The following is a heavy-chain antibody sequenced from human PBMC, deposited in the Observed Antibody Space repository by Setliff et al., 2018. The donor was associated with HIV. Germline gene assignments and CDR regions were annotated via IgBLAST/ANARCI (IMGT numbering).Heavy chain of an antibody. CDR2: IDYSGNT. V-gene: IGHV4-39*07. CDR1: GGSIRSGSYY. Sequence: SETLSLTCSVSGGSIRSGSYYWDWIRQPPGKGLEWIGSIDYSGNTHYNPSLKSRVTITVDTSKNQFSLKLSSVTAADTAVYYCARDQRSSTYYYYYYMDVWGKGTTVTVSS. J-gene: IGHJ6*03. CDR3: ARDQRSSTYYYYYYMDV. D-gene: IGHD6-6*01.